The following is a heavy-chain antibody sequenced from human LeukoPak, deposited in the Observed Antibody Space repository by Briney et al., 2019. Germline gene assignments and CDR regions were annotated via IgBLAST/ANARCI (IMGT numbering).Heavy chain of an antibody. D-gene: IGHD2-2*01. CDR3: ATGSRGDF. Sequence: GGSLRLSCAASGFTFSDAWMAWLRQAPGQGLEWIGLIKRKSDGGTTQYGPPMEGRFTISRDDSKETLYLQMDSVKTEDTAVYYCATGSRGDFWRQGTLVTVSS. CDR2: IKRKSDGGTT. J-gene: IGHJ4*02. V-gene: IGHV3-15*05. CDR1: GFTFSDAW.